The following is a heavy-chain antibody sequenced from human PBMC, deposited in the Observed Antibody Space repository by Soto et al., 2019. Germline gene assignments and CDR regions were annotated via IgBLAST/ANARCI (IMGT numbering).Heavy chain of an antibody. D-gene: IGHD4-17*01. CDR3: AKDHLPSTVTTPGY. CDR2: MSYDGNNK. V-gene: IGHV3-30*18. Sequence: QVQLVESGGGVVQPGRSLRLSCEASGFTFSTYGMHWVRQAPGKGLEWVAVMSYDGNNKYYADSVKGRFSISRDNSKNTLFLQMNSLRAADTAVYYCAKDHLPSTVTTPGYWCQGTLVTVSS. CDR1: GFTFSTYG. J-gene: IGHJ4*02.